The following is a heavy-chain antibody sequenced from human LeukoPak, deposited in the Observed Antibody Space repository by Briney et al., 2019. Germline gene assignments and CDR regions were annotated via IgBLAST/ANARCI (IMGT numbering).Heavy chain of an antibody. Sequence: PTGGSLRLSCAASGFTFSIYSMNWVRLTPGKVLEWVSYISNRGGTIYYADSVEGRFSISRDNDKNSVFLIMNSLRAEDTAVYYCTRDGDGNFDYWGQGTLVTVSS. CDR2: ISNRGGTI. J-gene: IGHJ4*02. D-gene: IGHD7-27*01. CDR1: GFTFSIYS. CDR3: TRDGDGNFDY. V-gene: IGHV3-48*04.